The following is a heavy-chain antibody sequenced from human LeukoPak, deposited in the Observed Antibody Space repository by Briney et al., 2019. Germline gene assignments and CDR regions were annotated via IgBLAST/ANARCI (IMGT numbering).Heavy chain of an antibody. CDR1: GFTFSSYS. CDR2: ISSSSSYI. CDR3: ARDRGCLLEYSGSSTAGP. J-gene: IGHJ4*02. Sequence: GGSLRLSCAASGFTFSSYSMNWVRQAPGKGLEWVSSISSSSSYIYYADSVKGRFTISRDNAKNSLYLQMNSLRAEDTAVYYCARDRGCLLEYSGSSTAGPWGQGTLVTVSS. D-gene: IGHD6-6*01. V-gene: IGHV3-21*01.